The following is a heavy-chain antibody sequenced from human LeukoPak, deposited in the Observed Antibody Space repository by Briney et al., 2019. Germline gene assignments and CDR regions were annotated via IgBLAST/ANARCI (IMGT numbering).Heavy chain of an antibody. V-gene: IGHV3-33*01. CDR1: GFTFSSYG. CDR3: AGDRTRDGFLYYFDY. Sequence: PGRSLRLSCAASGFTFSSYGMHWVRQAPGKGLEWVAVIWYDGSNKYYADSVKGRFTISRDNSKNTLYLQMNSLRAEDTAVYYCAGDRTRDGFLYYFDYWGQGTLVTVSS. J-gene: IGHJ4*02. D-gene: IGHD5-24*01. CDR2: IWYDGSNK.